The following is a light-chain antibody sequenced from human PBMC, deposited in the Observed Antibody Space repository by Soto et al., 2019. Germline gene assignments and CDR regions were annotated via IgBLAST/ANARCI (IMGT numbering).Light chain of an antibody. CDR1: QSVRSS. J-gene: IGKJ5*01. V-gene: IGKV3-11*01. CDR2: DAS. CDR3: QQRSNWSLII. Sequence: EIVLTQSPATLSVSPGERAILSCGASQSVRSSLAWYQQKPGQAPRLLIYDASNRATGIPARFSGSGTGTDFTLTFSSLEPEDFAVYYCQQRSNWSLIIFGQGTRLEIK.